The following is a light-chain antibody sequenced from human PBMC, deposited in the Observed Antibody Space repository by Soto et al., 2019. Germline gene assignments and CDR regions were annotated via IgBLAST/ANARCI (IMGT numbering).Light chain of an antibody. CDR3: QQYNSYSRT. J-gene: IGKJ1*01. CDR1: QSVSSW. V-gene: IGKV1-5*03. Sequence: DIKMTQSPSTLSASVGDRVTITCRASQSVSSWLAWYQQKPGKAPKLLIYKASSLESGVPSRFSGSASGTEFTLTISSLQPDDSATYYCQQYNSYSRTFGQGTKVEI. CDR2: KAS.